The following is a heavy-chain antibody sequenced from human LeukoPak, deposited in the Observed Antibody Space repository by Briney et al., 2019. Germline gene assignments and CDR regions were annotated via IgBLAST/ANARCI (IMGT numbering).Heavy chain of an antibody. CDR2: TYYRSKWYN. CDR3: ARDLRGYSYGLDYYYGMDV. V-gene: IGHV6-1*01. J-gene: IGHJ6*04. Sequence: SQTLSLTCAISGDSVSSNSAAWNWIRQSPSRGLEWLGRTYYRSKWYNDYAVSVKSRITINPDTSKNQFSLQLNSVTPEDTAEYYCARDLRGYSYGLDYYYGMDVWGKGTTVTVSS. CDR1: GDSVSSNSAA. D-gene: IGHD5-18*01.